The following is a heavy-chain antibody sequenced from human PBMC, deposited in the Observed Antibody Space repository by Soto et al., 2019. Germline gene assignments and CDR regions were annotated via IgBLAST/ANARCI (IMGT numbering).Heavy chain of an antibody. V-gene: IGHV3-13*05. CDR3: ARGPPRVRERTYYYRMDG. Sequence: EVQLVESGGGLAQPGGSLRLSCAASGFTIRNYDMHWVRQTTRQGLEWVSGIGDIDDPYYADSVKGRFTISREIAKNSLYLQMDGLRAGDSAVYYGARGPPRVRERTYYYRMDGWGQGTTVTVSS. CDR1: GFTIRNYD. CDR2: IGDIDDP. D-gene: IGHD3-10*01. J-gene: IGHJ6*02.